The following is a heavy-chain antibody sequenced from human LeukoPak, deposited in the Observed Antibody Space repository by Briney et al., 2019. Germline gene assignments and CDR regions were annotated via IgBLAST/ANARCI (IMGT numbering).Heavy chain of an antibody. J-gene: IGHJ4*02. D-gene: IGHD1-26*01. CDR3: AREFFDREGGTTVLDY. Sequence: GGSLRLSCAASGFTFSSTSMNWVRQAPGKGLEWVSPISSGSSYIFYADSVKGRFTISRDNAKNSLYLQMNSLRAEDTAVYYCAREFFDREGGTTVLDYWGQGTLVTVSS. CDR2: ISSGSSYI. V-gene: IGHV3-21*01. CDR1: GFTFSSTS.